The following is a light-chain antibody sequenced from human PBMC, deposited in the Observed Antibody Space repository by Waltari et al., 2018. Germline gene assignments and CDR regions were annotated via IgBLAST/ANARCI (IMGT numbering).Light chain of an antibody. J-gene: IGLJ2*01. V-gene: IGLV2-23*01. CDR2: ADS. CDR1: SSDVGSYKL. Sequence: QSALTQPASVSGSPGQSITISCTGTSSDVGSYKLVSWYQQHPGKAPRVMFYADSNRPSGSSNRFSGSKSGNTASLTISGLQAEDEAAYYCCSYAGSSTVKFGEGTYLTVL. CDR3: CSYAGSSTVK.